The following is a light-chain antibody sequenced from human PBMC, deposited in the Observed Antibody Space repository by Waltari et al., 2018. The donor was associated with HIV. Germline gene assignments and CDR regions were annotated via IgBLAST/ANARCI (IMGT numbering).Light chain of an antibody. CDR1: SSDVGSYNL. V-gene: IGLV2-23*02. CDR2: EVS. Sequence: QSALTQSASVSGSPGQSITISCTGTSSDVGSYNLVSWYQEHPGKAPKLMIYEVSKRPSGVSNRFSGSKSGNTAYLTISGLQAEDEADYYCSSYAGRVVFGGGTKLTVL. CDR3: SSYAGRVV. J-gene: IGLJ2*01.